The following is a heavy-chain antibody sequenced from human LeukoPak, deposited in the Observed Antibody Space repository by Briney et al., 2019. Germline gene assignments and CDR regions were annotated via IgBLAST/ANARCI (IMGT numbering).Heavy chain of an antibody. D-gene: IGHD3-22*01. Sequence: GSLRLSCAASGFTFSSYEMNWVRQAPGKGLEWVSYISSSGSTIYYADSVKGRFTTSRDNAKNSLYLQMNSLRAEDTAVYYCAREYYYNSSGNEGDWFDPWGQGTLVTVSS. J-gene: IGHJ5*02. CDR1: GFTFSSYE. CDR2: ISSSGSTI. CDR3: AREYYYNSSGNEGDWFDP. V-gene: IGHV3-48*03.